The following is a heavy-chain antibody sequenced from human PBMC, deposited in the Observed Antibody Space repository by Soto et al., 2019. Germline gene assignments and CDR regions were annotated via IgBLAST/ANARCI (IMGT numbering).Heavy chain of an antibody. D-gene: IGHD3-10*01. CDR3: ARSYGSGYRACDY. Sequence: QVQLVQSGAEVKRPGSSVKVSCKASGDTFTFYSINWVRQAPGLGLEWMGRINPILSMSNYAQRFQARVTMTADKATSTAYMELSSRRSEDTAFYYCARSYGSGYRACDYWCPGALVTFS. J-gene: IGHJ4*02. CDR2: INPILSMS. CDR1: GDTFTFYS. V-gene: IGHV1-69*02.